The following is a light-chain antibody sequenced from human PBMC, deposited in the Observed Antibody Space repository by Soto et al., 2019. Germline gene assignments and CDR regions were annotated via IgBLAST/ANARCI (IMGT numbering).Light chain of an antibody. J-gene: IGKJ1*01. CDR1: QSISSW. V-gene: IGKV1-5*01. Sequence: DIPMTQSRSTLSASVGPRLTITSRASQSISSWLAWYQQTPGKAPKLLIYDASSLESGVPSRFSGSASGTEFTLTISSLKPDDFATYYCQQYNSYWTFGQGTKVDIK. CDR2: DAS. CDR3: QQYNSYWT.